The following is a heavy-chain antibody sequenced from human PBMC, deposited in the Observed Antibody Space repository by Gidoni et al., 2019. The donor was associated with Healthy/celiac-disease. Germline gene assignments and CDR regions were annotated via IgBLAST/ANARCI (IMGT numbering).Heavy chain of an antibody. V-gene: IGHV3-23*01. CDR2: ISGSGGST. D-gene: IGHD3-3*01. CDR3: AKDRHANYDFWSGYVTLDY. Sequence: EVQLLESGGGLVQPGGSLRLTCAAAGFTFRSYAMSWCRQAPGKALEWVSAISGSGGSTYYADSVKSRCTISRDNSKNTLYRQMNSLRAEDTALYYCAKDRHANYDFWSGYVTLDYWGQGTLVNVYS. J-gene: IGHJ4*02. CDR1: GFTFRSYA.